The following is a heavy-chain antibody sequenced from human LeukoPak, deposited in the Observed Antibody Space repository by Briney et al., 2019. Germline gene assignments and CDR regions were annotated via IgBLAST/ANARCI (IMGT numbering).Heavy chain of an antibody. Sequence: PGGSLRLSCAASGFTFSSYSMNWVRQAPGKGLEWVSSISSSSSCIYYADSVKGRFTISRDNAKNSLYLQMNSLRAEDTAVYYCLGGAEVFGVWGQGTLVTVSS. J-gene: IGHJ4*02. D-gene: IGHD1-26*01. V-gene: IGHV3-21*01. CDR2: ISSSSSCI. CDR3: LGGAEVFGV. CDR1: GFTFSSYS.